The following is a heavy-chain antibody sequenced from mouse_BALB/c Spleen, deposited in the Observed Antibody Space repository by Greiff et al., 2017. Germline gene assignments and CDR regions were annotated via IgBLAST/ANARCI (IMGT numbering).Heavy chain of an antibody. V-gene: IGHV5-9-3*01. CDR1: GFTFSSYA. D-gene: IGHD1-1*02. CDR2: ISSGGSYT. Sequence: VQLQQSGGGLVKPGGSLKLSCAASGFTFSSYAMSWVRQTPEKRLEWVATISSGGSYTYYPDSVKGRFTISRDNAKNTLYLQMSSLRSEDTAMYYCARHGGNYYFDYWGQGTTLTVSS. CDR3: ARHGGNYYFDY. J-gene: IGHJ2*01.